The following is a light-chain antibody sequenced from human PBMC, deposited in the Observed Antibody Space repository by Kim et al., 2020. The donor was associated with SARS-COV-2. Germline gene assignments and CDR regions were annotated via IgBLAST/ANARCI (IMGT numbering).Light chain of an antibody. CDR1: QSINSW. Sequence: ASVGDTVTMTCRASQSINSWLAWHQQKPGKAPKLLIYQASSLESGVPSRFSGSGSGTEFTLTISSLQPEDFATYYCQQYNSYLRTFGQGTKVDIK. CDR2: QAS. CDR3: QQYNSYLRT. J-gene: IGKJ1*01. V-gene: IGKV1-5*03.